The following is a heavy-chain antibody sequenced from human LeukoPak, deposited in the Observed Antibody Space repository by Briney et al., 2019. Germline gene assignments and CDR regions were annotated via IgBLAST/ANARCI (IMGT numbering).Heavy chain of an antibody. CDR1: GYTFTSYY. V-gene: IGHV1-46*01. D-gene: IGHD6-6*01. J-gene: IGHJ4*02. CDR3: ATIYSSSYDWRNY. Sequence: GASVKVSCKASGYTFTSYYMHWVRQAPGQGLEWMGIINPSGGSTSYAQKFQGRVTMTEDTSTDTAYMELSSLRSEDTAVYYCATIYSSSYDWRNYWGQGTLVTVSS. CDR2: INPSGGST.